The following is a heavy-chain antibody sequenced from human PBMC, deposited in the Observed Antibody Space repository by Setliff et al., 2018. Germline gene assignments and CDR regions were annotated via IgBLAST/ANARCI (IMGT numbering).Heavy chain of an antibody. D-gene: IGHD2-15*01. CDR2: INPNAGDI. CDR3: ARGEHIVSGDFYHYIDV. CDR1: GYTFTAYY. Sequence: ASVKVSCKASGYTFTAYYIHWVRQAPGQGLEWMGWINPNAGDINYIQKFQGRVTMTRDTSISTAYMELRRLKSDDTAVYYCARGEHIVSGDFYHYIDVWGKGTTVTVSS. J-gene: IGHJ6*03. V-gene: IGHV1-2*02.